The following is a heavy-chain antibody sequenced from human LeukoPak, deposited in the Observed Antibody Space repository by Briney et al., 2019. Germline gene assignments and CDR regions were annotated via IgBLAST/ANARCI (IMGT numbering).Heavy chain of an antibody. D-gene: IGHD2-2*01. Sequence: ASVTVSCKASGYTFTGYYMHWVRQAPGQGLEWMGWINPNSGGTNYAQKFQGRVTMTRDTSISTAYMELSRLRSDDTAVYYCARVLADCSSTSCRIFDPWGQGTLVTVSS. CDR2: INPNSGGT. CDR3: ARVLADCSSTSCRIFDP. V-gene: IGHV1-2*02. J-gene: IGHJ5*02. CDR1: GYTFTGYY.